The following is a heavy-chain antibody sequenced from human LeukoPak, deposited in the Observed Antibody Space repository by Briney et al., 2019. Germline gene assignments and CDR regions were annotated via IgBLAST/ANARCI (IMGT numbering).Heavy chain of an antibody. V-gene: IGHV4-28*03. Sequence: SETLSLTCAVSGYSITSSSWWDWIRQPPGKGLEWIGYIYHSGTTYYNPSLQSRVTMSVDTSKNQFSLKLSSVTAVDTAVYYCARDNWNYGSSMDVWGQGTTVTVSS. CDR2: IYHSGTT. CDR3: ARDNWNYGSSMDV. CDR1: GYSITSSSW. J-gene: IGHJ6*02. D-gene: IGHD1-7*01.